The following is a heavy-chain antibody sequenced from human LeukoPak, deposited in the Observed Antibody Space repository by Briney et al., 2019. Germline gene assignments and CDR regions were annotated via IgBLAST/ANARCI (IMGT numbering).Heavy chain of an antibody. V-gene: IGHV4-59*11. CDR3: ARGGYSYAYPVQH. J-gene: IGHJ1*01. D-gene: IGHD5-18*01. CDR1: GASISSHY. Sequence: SETLSLTCNVSGASISSHYWSWIRQPPGKGLVWIGYIYHSGSTNYNPSLKGRVTMSIDTSKNQFSLNVSSVTAADTAVYYCARGGYSYAYPVQHWGQGTLITVSS. CDR2: IYHSGST.